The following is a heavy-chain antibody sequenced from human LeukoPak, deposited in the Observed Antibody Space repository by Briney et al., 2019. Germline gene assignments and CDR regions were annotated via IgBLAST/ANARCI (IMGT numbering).Heavy chain of an antibody. J-gene: IGHJ3*02. V-gene: IGHV1-46*01. Sequence: GASVKVSCKASGYTFTSYYMHWVRQAPGQGLEWMGIINPSGGSTSYAQKFQGRVTMTRDTSTSTVYMELSSLRSEDTAVYYCARFSGSAGSYWNAFDIWGQGTMVTVSS. CDR1: GYTFTSYY. D-gene: IGHD1-26*01. CDR2: INPSGGST. CDR3: ARFSGSAGSYWNAFDI.